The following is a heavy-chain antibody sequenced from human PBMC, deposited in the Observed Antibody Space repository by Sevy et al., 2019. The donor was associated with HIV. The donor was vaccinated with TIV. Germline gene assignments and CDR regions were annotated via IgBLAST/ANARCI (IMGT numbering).Heavy chain of an antibody. V-gene: IGHV3-53*01. Sequence: GGSLRLSCAASGFNVNDNYMTGVRQAPGKGLEWVSIIHADGSSYYADSVKGRFTMSRDDSKNIVNLQMNSLRADDTAVYYCARDRRFCGNECYLYYYYGMDVWGQGTAVTVSS. CDR1: GFNVNDNY. J-gene: IGHJ6*02. CDR3: ARDRRFCGNECYLYYYYGMDV. CDR2: IHADGSS. D-gene: IGHD3-16*02.